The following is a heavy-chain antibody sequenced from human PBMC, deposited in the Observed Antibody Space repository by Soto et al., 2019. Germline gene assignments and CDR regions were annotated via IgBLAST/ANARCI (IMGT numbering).Heavy chain of an antibody. CDR3: ARGGDYVHSHYYYYYMDV. J-gene: IGHJ6*03. D-gene: IGHD4-17*01. Sequence: ASVKVSCKASGYTFTSYDINWVRQATGQGLEWMGWMNPNSDNTGYAQKFQGRVTMTRNTSISTAYMELSSLRSEDTAVYYCARGGDYVHSHYYYYYMDVWGKGTTVTVSS. V-gene: IGHV1-8*01. CDR1: GYTFTSYD. CDR2: MNPNSDNT.